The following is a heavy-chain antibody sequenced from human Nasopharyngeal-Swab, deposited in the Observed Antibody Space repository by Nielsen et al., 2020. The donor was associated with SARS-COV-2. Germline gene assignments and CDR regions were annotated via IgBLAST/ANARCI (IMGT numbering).Heavy chain of an antibody. CDR2: ISYDGSNK. V-gene: IGHV3-30-3*01. D-gene: IGHD3-10*01. Sequence: GESLKISCAASGFTFSSYAMHWVRQAPGKGLEWVAVISYDGSNKYYADSVKGRFTISRDNSKNTLYLQMNSLRAEDTAVYYCARDQTLLWFGEFPYAFDIWGQGTMVTVSS. CDR3: ARDQTLLWFGEFPYAFDI. CDR1: GFTFSSYA. J-gene: IGHJ3*02.